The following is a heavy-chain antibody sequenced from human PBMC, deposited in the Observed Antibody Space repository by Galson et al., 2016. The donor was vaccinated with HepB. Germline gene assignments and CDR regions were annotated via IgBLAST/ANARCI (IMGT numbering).Heavy chain of an antibody. CDR2: IRSKANSYAT. V-gene: IGHV3-73*01. J-gene: IGHJ3*02. Sequence: SLRLSCAASGFIFSDSGIHWVRQASGKGLEWVGRIRSKANSYATASAASVKGRFTISRDDSENRAYLQMNSLKTEDTAVYYCTRLKEMPTVDNAFDIWGQGTMVTVSS. D-gene: IGHD5-24*01. CDR1: GFIFSDSG. CDR3: TRLKEMPTVDNAFDI.